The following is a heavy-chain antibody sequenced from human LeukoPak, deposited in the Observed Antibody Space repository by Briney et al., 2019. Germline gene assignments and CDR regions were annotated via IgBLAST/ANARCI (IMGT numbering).Heavy chain of an antibody. CDR2: ISSSSSYI. J-gene: IGHJ4*02. V-gene: IGHV3-21*01. CDR1: GFTFSSYS. D-gene: IGHD1-7*01. Sequence: GGSLRLSCAASGFTFSSYSMNWVRQAPGKGLEWVSSISSSSSYIYYADSVKGRFTISRDSAKNSLYLQMNSLRAEDTAVYYCARGITGTTGIDYWGQGTMVTVSS. CDR3: ARGITGTTGIDY.